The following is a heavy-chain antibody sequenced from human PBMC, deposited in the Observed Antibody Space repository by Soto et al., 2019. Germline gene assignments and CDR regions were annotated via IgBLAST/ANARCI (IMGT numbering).Heavy chain of an antibody. J-gene: IGHJ6*02. D-gene: IGHD3-10*01. CDR3: AKDFGIYYYYYGMDV. CDR1: GFTLSSYA. CDR2: ISYDGSNK. V-gene: IGHV3-30*04. Sequence: GGSLRLSCAASGFTLSSYAMHWVRQAPGKGLEWVAAISYDGSNKYYADSVKGRFTISRDNSKNTLYLQVNSLRAEDTAVYYCAKDFGIYYYYYGMDVWGQGTTVTVSS.